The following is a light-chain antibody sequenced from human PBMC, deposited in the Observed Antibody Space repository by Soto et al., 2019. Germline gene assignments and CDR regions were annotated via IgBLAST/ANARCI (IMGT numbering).Light chain of an antibody. V-gene: IGLV2-11*01. CDR2: RVS. CDR3: CSFAGRNTYVV. Sequence: QSALIQPRSVSGSPGQSVTISCTGTTSDVGHYHFVSWYQHHPGKAPKPMIYRVSQRPSGVPDRFSGSKSGNTASLTISGLQAEDEAEYYCCSFAGRNTYVVFGGGTKLTVL. CDR1: TSDVGHYHF. J-gene: IGLJ2*01.